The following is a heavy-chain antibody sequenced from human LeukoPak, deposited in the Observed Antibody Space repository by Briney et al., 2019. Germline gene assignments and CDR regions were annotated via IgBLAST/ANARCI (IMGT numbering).Heavy chain of an antibody. Sequence: ASVKVSCKASGYTFTNYGITWVRQAPGQGLEWMGWISPYNGNTNYAQKFQGRVTITRNTSISTAYMELSSLRSEDTAVYYCARSRRCSGGSCYSGYNWFDPWGQGTLVTVSS. CDR3: ARSRRCSGGSCYSGYNWFDP. CDR1: GYTFTNYG. J-gene: IGHJ5*02. CDR2: ISPYNGNT. V-gene: IGHV1-8*03. D-gene: IGHD2-15*01.